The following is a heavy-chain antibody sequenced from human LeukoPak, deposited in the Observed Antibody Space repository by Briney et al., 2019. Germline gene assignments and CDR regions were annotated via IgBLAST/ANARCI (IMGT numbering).Heavy chain of an antibody. CDR1: GYSFTSYW. J-gene: IGHJ3*02. CDR2: IYPGDSDT. V-gene: IGHV5-51*01. CDR3: ARHLSYLDYDSSGYSGRHAFDI. Sequence: GESLKISCKGSGYSFTSYWIGWVRQMPGKGLEWMGIIYPGDSDTRYSPSFQGQVTISADKSISTAYLQWSSLKASDTAMYYCARHLSYLDYDSSGYSGRHAFDIWGQGTMVTVSS. D-gene: IGHD3-22*01.